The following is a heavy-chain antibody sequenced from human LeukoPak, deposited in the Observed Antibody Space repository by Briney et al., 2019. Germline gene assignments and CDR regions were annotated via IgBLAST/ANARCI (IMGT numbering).Heavy chain of an antibody. D-gene: IGHD3-22*01. Sequence: ASVKVSCKASGYTFTSYYMHWVRQAPGQGLEWMGTINPSGGSTSYAQKFQGRVTMTTDTSTSTAYMELRSLRSEDTAMYYCTIAYYDSSGYVFWGQGTLVIVSS. V-gene: IGHV1-46*01. J-gene: IGHJ4*02. CDR2: INPSGGST. CDR3: TIAYYDSSGYVF. CDR1: GYTFTSYY.